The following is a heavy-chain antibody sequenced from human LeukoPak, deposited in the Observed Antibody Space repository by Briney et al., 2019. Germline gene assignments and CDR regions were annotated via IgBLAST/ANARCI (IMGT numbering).Heavy chain of an antibody. D-gene: IGHD6-19*01. Sequence: GGSLRLSCAASGFTFSSYAMHWVRQAPGKGLEWVAVISYDGSNKYYADSVKGRFTSSRDNSKNTLYLQMNSLRAEDTAVYYCARVDFAVAGNYFDYWGQGTLVTVSS. J-gene: IGHJ4*02. CDR3: ARVDFAVAGNYFDY. V-gene: IGHV3-30-3*01. CDR2: ISYDGSNK. CDR1: GFTFSSYA.